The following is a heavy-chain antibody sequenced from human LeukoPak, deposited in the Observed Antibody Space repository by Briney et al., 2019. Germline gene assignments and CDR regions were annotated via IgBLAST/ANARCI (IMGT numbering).Heavy chain of an antibody. V-gene: IGHV1-18*01. Sequence: GASVKVSCKASGYTFTNYGLTWVRQAPAQGLGWMGWISAYNGNTNYAQKLQGRVTITTDTSASTAYMELRSVTSDDTAVYYCARGGYSAFDIWGQGTMVIVSS. CDR1: GYTFTNYG. D-gene: IGHD5-24*01. J-gene: IGHJ3*02. CDR2: ISAYNGNT. CDR3: ARGGYSAFDI.